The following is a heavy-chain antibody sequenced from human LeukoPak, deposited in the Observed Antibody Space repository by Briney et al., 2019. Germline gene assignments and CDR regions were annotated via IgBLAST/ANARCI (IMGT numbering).Heavy chain of an antibody. CDR1: GFTFTGMA. CDR2: ISGSGGST. J-gene: IGHJ5*02. Sequence: GGSLRLSCAASGFTFTGMAWGWVPRVPGRGLGWASAISGSGGSTYYADSVKGRFTISRDNSKNTLYLQMNSLRAEDTAVYYCAKEAQYSPRGGIDPWGQGTLVTVSS. CDR3: AKEAQYSPRGGIDP. V-gene: IGHV3-23*01. D-gene: IGHD5-18*01.